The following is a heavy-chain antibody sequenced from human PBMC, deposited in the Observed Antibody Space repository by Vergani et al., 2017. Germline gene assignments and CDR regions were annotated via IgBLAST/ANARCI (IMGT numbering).Heavy chain of an antibody. Sequence: VQMVESGGGLVKPGGSLRLSCVASGFTFSHYSMNWVRQAPGKGLEWVAVIWYDGSNKYYADSVKGRFTISRDNSKNTLYLQMNSLRAEDTAVYYCARDSGYDWRIDYWGQGTLVTVSS. D-gene: IGHD5-12*01. CDR1: GFTFSHYS. V-gene: IGHV3-33*08. J-gene: IGHJ4*02. CDR2: IWYDGSNK. CDR3: ARDSGYDWRIDY.